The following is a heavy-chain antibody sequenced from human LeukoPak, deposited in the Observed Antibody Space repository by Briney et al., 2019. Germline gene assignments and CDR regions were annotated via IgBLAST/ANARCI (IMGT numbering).Heavy chain of an antibody. CDR2: VNWNSGST. V-gene: IGHV3-9*01. Sequence: PGRSLRLSCAASGFNFVDYGMHWVRQAPGKGLEWVSSVNWNSGSTAYADSVKGRFTVSRDNAKKSVYLRMDSLRPDDTALYYCTKDAGVGSSSPSFYFYMDAWGKGTTVSVSS. J-gene: IGHJ6*03. CDR1: GFNFVDYG. D-gene: IGHD6-6*01. CDR3: TKDAGVGSSSPSFYFYMDA.